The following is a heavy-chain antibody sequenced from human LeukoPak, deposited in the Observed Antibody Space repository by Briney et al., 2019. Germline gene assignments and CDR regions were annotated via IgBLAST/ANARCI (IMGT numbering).Heavy chain of an antibody. CDR3: ARDLGTVDTANGIAAY. Sequence: KPSETLSLTCTVSGDSISSHNYYWGWIRQPPGKGLEWIGSKFFSGSTYYNPSLKSRVTISVDTSKNQFSLKLSSVTAADTAVYYCARDLGTVDTANGIAAYWGQGTLVTVSS. CDR1: GDSISSHNYY. J-gene: IGHJ4*02. CDR2: KFFSGST. D-gene: IGHD5-18*01. V-gene: IGHV4-39*07.